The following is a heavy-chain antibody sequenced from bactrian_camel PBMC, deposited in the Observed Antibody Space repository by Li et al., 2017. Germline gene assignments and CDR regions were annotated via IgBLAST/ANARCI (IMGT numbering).Heavy chain of an antibody. CDR2: HYTGTATT. V-gene: IGHV3S1*01. CDR3: AARQPCRLWLGYEDPGEYNI. D-gene: IGHD5*01. CDR1: GFTFSTYL. Sequence: HVQLVESGGGLVQPGGSLRLSCAASGFTFSTYLINWFRQAPGKEREAVAAHYTGTATTYVADSVKGRLAISEDNAKNVLYLQMNSLQPEDTAMYYCAARQPCRLWLGYEDPGEYNIWGQGTQVTVS. J-gene: IGHJ4*01.